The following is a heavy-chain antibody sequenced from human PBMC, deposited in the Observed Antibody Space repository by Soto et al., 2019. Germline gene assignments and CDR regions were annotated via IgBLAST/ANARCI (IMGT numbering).Heavy chain of an antibody. Sequence: QVQLVESGGGLVKPGGSLRLSCAASGFTISDYYMSWIRQAPGKGLEWVSHISSSGSTIYYADSVKGRFTISRDNAKNSRDMQMNRLRAEAAAVYYCARVGPPADYWGQGTLVTVSS. CDR3: ARVGPPADY. V-gene: IGHV3-11*01. CDR1: GFTISDYY. CDR2: ISSSGSTI. J-gene: IGHJ4*02.